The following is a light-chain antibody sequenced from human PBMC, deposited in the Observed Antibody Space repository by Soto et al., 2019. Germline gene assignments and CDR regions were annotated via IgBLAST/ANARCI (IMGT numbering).Light chain of an antibody. J-gene: IGKJ1*01. CDR1: QSVSNF. CDR3: QQRSNWPWT. V-gene: IGKV3-11*01. CDR2: DAS. Sequence: DSVLTQSPVTLSLSPGETAALSCGASQSVSNFLAWFQQKPGQAPRLLIYDASNRATGIPARFSGSGSWTDFTLTISSLEAEDFAVYYCQQRSNWPWTFGQGTKVESK.